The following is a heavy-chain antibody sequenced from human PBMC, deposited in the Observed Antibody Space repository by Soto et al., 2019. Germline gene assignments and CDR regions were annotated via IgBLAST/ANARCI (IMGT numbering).Heavy chain of an antibody. J-gene: IGHJ4*02. Sequence: QITLKESGPTLVKPTQTLTLTCTFSGFSLSTSGVGVSWIRQPPGKALEWLALTYWNDDKRYSPSLKSRLTIAKETSKNQVVLTMTDMDPVDTATYYCARRLGPPYSSGWYDYWGQGTLVTVSS. CDR3: ARRLGPPYSSGWYDY. CDR1: GFSLSTSGVG. D-gene: IGHD6-19*01. V-gene: IGHV2-5*01. CDR2: TYWNDDK.